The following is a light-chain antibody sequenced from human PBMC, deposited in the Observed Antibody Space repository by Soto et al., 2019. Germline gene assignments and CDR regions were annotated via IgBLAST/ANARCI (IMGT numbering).Light chain of an antibody. J-gene: IGKJ3*01. CDR3: QQYKTYPFI. CDR2: MAS. CDR1: QSISSS. V-gene: IGKV1-5*03. Sequence: DTQMTQSPSTLSASVGDRVTITCRASQSISSSLAWYQQKPGRAPQLLMYMASTLESGVPSRFGGSGSGTEFNLTISSLQPDDFATYYCQQYKTYPFIFGPGTKVDIK.